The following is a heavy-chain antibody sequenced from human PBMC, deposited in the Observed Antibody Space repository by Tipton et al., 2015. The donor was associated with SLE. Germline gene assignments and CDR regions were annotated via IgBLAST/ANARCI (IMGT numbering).Heavy chain of an antibody. J-gene: IGHJ4*02. V-gene: IGHV4-39*01. CDR1: GFSISSSSYT. CDR3: ASLNWNYFPDFDS. CDR2: IHYSGTT. D-gene: IGHD1-7*01. Sequence: TLSLTCTVSGFSISSSSYTWGWIRQPPGKGLEWIGTIHYSGTTYYNPSLRSRVTISVDTSKNQFSLKLSSVTAADTAFYYCASLNWNYFPDFDSWGQGTLVTVSS.